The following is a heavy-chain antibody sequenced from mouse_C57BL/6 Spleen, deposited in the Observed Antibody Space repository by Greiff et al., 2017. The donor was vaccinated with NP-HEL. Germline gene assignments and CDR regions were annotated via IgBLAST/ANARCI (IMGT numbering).Heavy chain of an antibody. D-gene: IGHD2-4*01. J-gene: IGHJ4*01. V-gene: IGHV2-6-1*01. Sequence: QVQLKESGPGLVAPSQSLSITCTVSGFSLTSYGVHWVRQPPGKGLEWLVVIWSDGSTTYNSALKSRLSICKDNSKSQVFLKMNSLQTDDTAMYYCARHGEYYDYSYAMDYWGQGTSVTVSS. CDR1: GFSLTSYG. CDR3: ARHGEYYDYSYAMDY. CDR2: IWSDGST.